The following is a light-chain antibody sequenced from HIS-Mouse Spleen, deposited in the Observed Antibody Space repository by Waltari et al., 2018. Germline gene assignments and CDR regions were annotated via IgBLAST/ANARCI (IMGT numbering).Light chain of an antibody. CDR1: SSNIGSNY. V-gene: IGLV1-47*01. CDR3: AAWDDSLSGPV. J-gene: IGLJ2*01. Sequence: QSVLTQPPSASGTPGQRVTISCSGSSSNIGSNYVYWDQQLPGTAPKLLIDRNNQRPSGVPDRFSFSKSGTPASLAIRWLRSEDEAYYYCAAWDDSLSGPVFGGGTKLTVL. CDR2: RNN.